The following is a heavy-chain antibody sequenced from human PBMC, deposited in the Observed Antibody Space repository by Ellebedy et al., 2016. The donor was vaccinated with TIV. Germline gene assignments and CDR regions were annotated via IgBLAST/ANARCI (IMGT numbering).Heavy chain of an antibody. CDR3: AKDQSGATSRDPFYGMDV. D-gene: IGHD1-1*01. V-gene: IGHV3-43*02. J-gene: IGHJ6*02. Sequence: GESLKISCAASGFTFADFAMHWVRQVPGKGLEWVSVITRDGTSTYYADSVKGRFTISRDNSKNSLYLQMNSLRSEDTAFYYCAKDQSGATSRDPFYGMDVWGPGTTVTDSS. CDR1: GFTFADFA. CDR2: ITRDGTST.